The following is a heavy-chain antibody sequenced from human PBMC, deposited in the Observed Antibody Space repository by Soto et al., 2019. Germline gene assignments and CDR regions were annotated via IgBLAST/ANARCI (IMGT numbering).Heavy chain of an antibody. CDR2: ISGSGGST. D-gene: IGHD3-22*01. Sequence: PGGSLRLSCAASGFTFSSYAMSWVRQAPGKGLEWVSGISGSGGSTYYADSVKGRFTISRDNSENTLYLQMNSLRAEDTAVYFCAKGGPQHYYDSSGYVYWGQGTLVTVSS. V-gene: IGHV3-23*01. J-gene: IGHJ4*02. CDR3: AKGGPQHYYDSSGYVY. CDR1: GFTFSSYA.